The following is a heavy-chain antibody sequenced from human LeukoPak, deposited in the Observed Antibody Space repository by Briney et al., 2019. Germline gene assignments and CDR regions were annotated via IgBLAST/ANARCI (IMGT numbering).Heavy chain of an antibody. CDR3: AKEGEYGGGNV. D-gene: IGHD3-10*01. Sequence: GGSLRLSCVASGFTFSTYSMNWVRQAPGEGLEWVSAISGTAYNTYYADSVKGRFIISRDNSKNTVSLQMNSLRVEDTATYYCAKEGEYGGGNVWGKGTTVTVSS. CDR1: GFTFSTYS. V-gene: IGHV3-23*01. CDR2: ISGTAYNT. J-gene: IGHJ6*04.